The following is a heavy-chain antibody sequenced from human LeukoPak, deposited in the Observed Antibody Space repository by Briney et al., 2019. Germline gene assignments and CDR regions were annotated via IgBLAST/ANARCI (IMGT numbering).Heavy chain of an antibody. CDR3: ARGAMSGYCSGGSCYSDSWYFRGWFDP. D-gene: IGHD2-15*01. CDR1: GGSFSGYY. Sequence: SETLSLTCAVYGGSFSGYYWSWIRQPPGKGLEWIGEINHSGSTNYNPSLKSRVTISVDTSKNQFSLKLSSLTAADTAVYYCARGAMSGYCSGGSCYSDSWYFRGWFDPWGQGTLVTVSS. CDR2: INHSGST. J-gene: IGHJ5*02. V-gene: IGHV4-34*01.